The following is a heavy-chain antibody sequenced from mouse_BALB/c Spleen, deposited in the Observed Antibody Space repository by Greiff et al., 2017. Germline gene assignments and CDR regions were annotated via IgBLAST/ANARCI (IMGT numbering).Heavy chain of an antibody. CDR1: GFTFSSYG. J-gene: IGHJ2*01. V-gene: IGHV5-6*01. Sequence: EVQLVESGGDLVKPGGSLKLSCAASGFTFSSYGMSWVRQTPDKRLEWVATISSGGSYTYYPDSVKGRFTISRDNAKNTLYLQMSSLKSEDTAMYYCARHDEGYFDYWGQGTTLTVSS. CDR3: ARHDEGYFDY. D-gene: IGHD2-3*01. CDR2: ISSGGSYT.